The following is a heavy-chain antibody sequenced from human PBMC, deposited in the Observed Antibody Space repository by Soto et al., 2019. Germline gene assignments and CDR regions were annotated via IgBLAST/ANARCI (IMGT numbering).Heavy chain of an antibody. V-gene: IGHV4-59*01. CDR3: AAAPRY. J-gene: IGHJ4*02. Sequence: QVQLQESGPGLVKPSETLSLTCTVSGVSISNYYWSWVRQPPGKGLEWIGYIYDSGSTNYNPSLTSRVTISVDTSKNQFSLRLTSVTAADTAVYYCAAAPRYWGQGTLVTVSS. D-gene: IGHD2-15*01. CDR1: GVSISNYY. CDR2: IYDSGST.